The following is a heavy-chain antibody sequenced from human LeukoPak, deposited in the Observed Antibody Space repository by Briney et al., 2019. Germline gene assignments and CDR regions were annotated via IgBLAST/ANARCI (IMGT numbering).Heavy chain of an antibody. CDR2: INHSGST. J-gene: IGHJ6*03. V-gene: IGHV4-34*01. D-gene: IGHD2-2*01. CDR3: ARLLRLGYCSSTSCYGGYSYGTGGYYYYYMDV. CDR1: GGSISSYY. Sequence: SETLSLTCTVSGGSISSYYWSWIRQPPGKGLEWIGEINHSGSTNYNPSLKSRVTISVDMSKNQFSLKLSSVTAADTAVYYCARLLRLGYCSSTSCYGGYSYGTGGYYYYYMDVWGKGTTVTVSS.